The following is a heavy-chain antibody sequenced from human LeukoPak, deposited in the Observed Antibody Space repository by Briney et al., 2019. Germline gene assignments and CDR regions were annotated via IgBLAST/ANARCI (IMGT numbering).Heavy chain of an antibody. V-gene: IGHV3-23*01. J-gene: IGHJ4*02. CDR1: GYTFSSHG. Sequence: PGGSLRLSCAASGYTFSSHGLTWVRQAPGKGRGWVSTINGAGDNTYYAETVKGRFTISRDNSKNTLYLKMHSLRAEDTAIYYCAKVSVCYGCYLDYWGQGTLVTVS. D-gene: IGHD3-16*01. CDR3: AKVSVCYGCYLDY. CDR2: INGAGDNT.